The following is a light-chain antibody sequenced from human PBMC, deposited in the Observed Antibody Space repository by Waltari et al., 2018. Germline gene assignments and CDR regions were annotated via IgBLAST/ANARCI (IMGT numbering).Light chain of an antibody. V-gene: IGLV2-8*01. CDR3: TSYAGSHNWV. CDR2: EVN. J-gene: IGLJ2*01. Sequence: QSALTQPPSASGSPGQSVTISCTGTSSDVGGYNYVSWYQHHPGKAPKLMISEVNKRPSGVPDRFAGSKPGNTASLTVSGLQADDEADYYCTSYAGSHNWVFGGGTKLTVL. CDR1: SSDVGGYNY.